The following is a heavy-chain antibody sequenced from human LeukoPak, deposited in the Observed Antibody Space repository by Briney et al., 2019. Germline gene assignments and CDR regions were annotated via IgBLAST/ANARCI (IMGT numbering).Heavy chain of an antibody. Sequence: ASVKVSCKASGGTFSSYAISWVRQAPGQGLEWMGGIIPIFGTASYAQKFQGRVTITTDESTSTAYMELSSLRSEDTAVYYCARGGIVPAAIGTWFDPWGQGTLVTVSS. V-gene: IGHV1-69*05. J-gene: IGHJ5*02. CDR3: ARGGIVPAAIGTWFDP. CDR2: IIPIFGTA. CDR1: GGTFSSYA. D-gene: IGHD2-2*02.